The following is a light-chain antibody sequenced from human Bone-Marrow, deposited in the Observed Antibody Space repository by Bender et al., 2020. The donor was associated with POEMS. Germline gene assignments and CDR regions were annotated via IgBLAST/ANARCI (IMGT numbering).Light chain of an antibody. CDR3: SSYAGSNNLV. J-gene: IGLJ2*01. V-gene: IGLV2-8*01. CDR1: SSDVGGYSY. CDR2: EVS. Sequence: QSALTQPPSASGSPGQSVTISCTGTSSDVGGYSYVSWYQHHPGQAPKLMIYEVSKWPSGVPDRFSGSKSGNTASLTVSGLQAEDEADYYCSSYAGSNNLVFGGGTKLTVL.